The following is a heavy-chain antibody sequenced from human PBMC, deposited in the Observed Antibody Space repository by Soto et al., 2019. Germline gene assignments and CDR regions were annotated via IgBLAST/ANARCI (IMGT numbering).Heavy chain of an antibody. Sequence: ASVKVSCKASGYTSINYGMHWVRQAPGQRLEWMGWINAGSGNTKYSQKFQGRITITRDTFASTVYMELSSLRSEDTALYYCATAAQRQFTSDRWFDPWGQGTLVTVSS. D-gene: IGHD1-1*01. CDR2: INAGSGNT. J-gene: IGHJ5*02. V-gene: IGHV1-3*01. CDR1: GYTSINYG. CDR3: ATAAQRQFTSDRWFDP.